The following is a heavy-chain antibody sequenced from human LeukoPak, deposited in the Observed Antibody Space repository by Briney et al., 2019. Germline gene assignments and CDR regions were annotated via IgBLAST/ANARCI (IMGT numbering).Heavy chain of an antibody. CDR3: ARAQGGPLESFDH. V-gene: IGHV3-53*01. J-gene: IGHJ4*02. D-gene: IGHD1-1*01. Sequence: GGSLRLSCAASGFTVSSNYMNWVRQAPGKGLEWVSLIYSAGHTYYADSVKGRFTISRDNTKNTLYLQMNSLRADDTAVYYCARAQGGPLESFDHWGRGTLVTVSS. CDR1: GFTVSSNY. CDR2: IYSAGHT.